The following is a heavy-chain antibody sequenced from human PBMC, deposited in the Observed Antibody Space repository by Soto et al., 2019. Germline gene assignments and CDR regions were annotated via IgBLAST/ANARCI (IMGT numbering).Heavy chain of an antibody. Sequence: ASVKVSCKASGYTFTGYYMHWVRQAPGQGLEWMGWINPNSGGTNYAQKFQGRVTMTRDTSISTAYMELSRLRSDDTAVYYCARGYCSSTSCYGGWFDPWGQGTLVTVSS. CDR2: INPNSGGT. J-gene: IGHJ5*02. D-gene: IGHD2-2*01. CDR1: GYTFTGYY. V-gene: IGHV1-2*02. CDR3: ARGYCSSTSCYGGWFDP.